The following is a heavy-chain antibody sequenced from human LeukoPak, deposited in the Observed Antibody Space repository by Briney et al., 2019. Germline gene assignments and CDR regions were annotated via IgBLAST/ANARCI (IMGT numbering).Heavy chain of an antibody. V-gene: IGHV4-30-4*07. CDR2: IYYSGST. D-gene: IGHD4-17*01. Sequence: PSETLSLTCAVSGGSISSGGYSWSWIRQPPGKGLEWIGYIYYSGSTYYNPSLKSRVTISVDTSKNQFSPKLSSVTAADTAVYYCARVGRSPTVTKRNYFDYWGQGTLVTVSS. J-gene: IGHJ4*02. CDR1: GGSISSGGYS. CDR3: ARVGRSPTVTKRNYFDY.